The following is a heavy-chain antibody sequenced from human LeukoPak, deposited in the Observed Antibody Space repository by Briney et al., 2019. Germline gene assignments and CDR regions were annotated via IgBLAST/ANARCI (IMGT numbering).Heavy chain of an antibody. CDR1: GYTFINYA. V-gene: IGHV1-3*04. CDR3: ARDREGSGWYYFDY. Sequence: RGASVKVSCKASGYTFINYAMHWVRQAPGQRLEWIGWISTADGSTKYSQKFPGRVTISRDTFASTVYMELGRLTSEDTAVYYCARDREGSGWYYFDYWGQGTLVTVSS. D-gene: IGHD6-19*01. CDR2: ISTADGST. J-gene: IGHJ4*02.